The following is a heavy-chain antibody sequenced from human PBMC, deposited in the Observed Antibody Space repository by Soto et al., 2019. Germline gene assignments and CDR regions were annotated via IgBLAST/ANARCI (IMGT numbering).Heavy chain of an antibody. CDR2: IYRGGDT. Sequence: GGSLRLSCAVSGFTVSYNYMNWVRQAPGKGLEWVSVIYRGGDTFYADSVKGRFTISRDNSKNTLYLQMNSLRAEDTAVYYCARGMYGSASYYIGDAFDMWGQGTTVTVSS. CDR1: GFTVSYNY. V-gene: IGHV3-53*01. CDR3: ARGMYGSASYYIGDAFDM. D-gene: IGHD3-10*01. J-gene: IGHJ3*02.